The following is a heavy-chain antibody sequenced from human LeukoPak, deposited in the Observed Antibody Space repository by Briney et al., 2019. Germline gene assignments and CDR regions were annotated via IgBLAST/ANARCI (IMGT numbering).Heavy chain of an antibody. D-gene: IGHD2-2*02. CDR3: ARENCDSTTCYKTIDY. J-gene: IGHJ4*02. V-gene: IGHV3-64*01. Sequence: GGSLRLSCAASGFTFSIYAMHWVRQAPGKGLEYVSAITSNGGSAYYANSVKGRFTISRDNSKNTLYLQMGSLRAEDMAVYYCARENCDSTTCYKTIDYWGQGILATVSS. CDR1: GFTFSIYA. CDR2: ITSNGGSA.